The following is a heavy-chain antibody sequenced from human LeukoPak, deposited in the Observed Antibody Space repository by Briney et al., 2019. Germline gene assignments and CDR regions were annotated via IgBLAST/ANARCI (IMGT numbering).Heavy chain of an antibody. D-gene: IGHD3-22*01. V-gene: IGHV4-39*07. CDR2: IYYSGST. CDR1: GGSISSSSYY. CDR3: ARDPWYYDSSGSGAFDI. J-gene: IGHJ3*02. Sequence: PSETLSLTCTVSGGSISSSSYYWGWIRQPPGKGLEWIGSIYYSGSTYYNPSLKSRVTISVDTSKNQFSLKLSSVTAADTAVYYCARDPWYYDSSGSGAFDIWGQGTMVTVSS.